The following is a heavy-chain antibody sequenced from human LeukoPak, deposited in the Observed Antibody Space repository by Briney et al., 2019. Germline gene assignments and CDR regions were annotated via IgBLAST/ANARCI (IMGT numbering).Heavy chain of an antibody. Sequence: PSETLSLTRAVYCGSFTGYYCSWIRQPPGKGLEWIGEINHSGSTNYNPSLKSRVTISVDTSKNQFSLKLSSVTATDSAMYYCARVRIVGAPSLTYWGQGTLVTVSS. D-gene: IGHD1-26*01. CDR1: CGSFTGYY. J-gene: IGHJ4*02. CDR3: ARVRIVGAPSLTY. V-gene: IGHV4-34*01. CDR2: INHSGST.